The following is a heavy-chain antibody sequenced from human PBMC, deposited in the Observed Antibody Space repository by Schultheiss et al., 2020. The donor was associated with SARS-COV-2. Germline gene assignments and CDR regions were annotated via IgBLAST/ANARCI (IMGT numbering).Heavy chain of an antibody. CDR2: ISGSGGST. V-gene: IGHV3-23*01. D-gene: IGHD7-27*01. J-gene: IGHJ4*02. CDR3: ARGKLGYDY. CDR1: GFTFSSYA. Sequence: GGSLRLSCAASGFTFSSYAMTWVRQAPGKGLGWVSAISGSGGSTYYADSVKGRFTISRDNSKNTLYLHMNSLRADDTAVYYCARGKLGYDYWGQGTLVTVSS.